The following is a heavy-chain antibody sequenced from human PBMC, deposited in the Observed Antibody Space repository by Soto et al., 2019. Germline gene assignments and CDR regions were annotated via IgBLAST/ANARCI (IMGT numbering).Heavy chain of an antibody. Sequence: QVQLVESGGGVVQPGRSLRLSCVASGFNFDSFAMHWVRQAPGKGLEWVAVISYDTSDKYYADSVEGRFTISRDNSNNTLYLQMYSLRPEDTAIYYCVKDSYYRWLVQVSWGQGTLLTVSS. V-gene: IGHV3-30-3*01. CDR1: GFNFDSFA. J-gene: IGHJ5*02. D-gene: IGHD6-19*01. CDR3: VKDSYYRWLVQVS. CDR2: ISYDTSDK.